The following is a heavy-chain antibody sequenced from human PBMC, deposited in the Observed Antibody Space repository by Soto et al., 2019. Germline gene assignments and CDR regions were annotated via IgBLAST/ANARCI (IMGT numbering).Heavy chain of an antibody. J-gene: IGHJ6*02. D-gene: IGHD4-17*01. CDR2: ISPYNGNT. Sequence: ASVKVSCKASGYTFTNYGISYVRQAPGQGLEWMGWISPYNGNTNYSLKLQGRITMTTDTSRSTAYMEVRSLRSDDTAVYYCARGRWKDYCDFNYYGMDVWGQGTTVTVSS. CDR1: GYTFTNYG. V-gene: IGHV1-18*01. CDR3: ARGRWKDYCDFNYYGMDV.